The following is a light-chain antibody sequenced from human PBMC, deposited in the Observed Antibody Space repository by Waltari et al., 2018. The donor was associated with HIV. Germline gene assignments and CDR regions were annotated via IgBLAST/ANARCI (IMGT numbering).Light chain of an antibody. CDR2: DVI. Sequence: QSALTQPPSASGSPGQSVTLSCTGTSKDVGGYKYVSWHQQHPGKAPQLLIYDVIKRPSVVPDRFSGSKSGNTASLTVSGLQPEDEADYYCSSHAGSKVVFGGGTRLTVL. CDR3: SSHAGSKVV. J-gene: IGLJ2*01. V-gene: IGLV2-8*01. CDR1: SKDVGGYKY.